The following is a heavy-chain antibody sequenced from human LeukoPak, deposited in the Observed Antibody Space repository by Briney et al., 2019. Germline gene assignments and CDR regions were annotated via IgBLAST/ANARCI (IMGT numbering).Heavy chain of an antibody. V-gene: IGHV1-2*02. CDR2: INPNSGGT. J-gene: IGHJ4*02. Sequence: GASVKVSCKASGYTFTGYYMHWVRQAPGQGLEWMGWINPNSGGTNYAQKFQGRVTMTRDTSISTAYMELSRLRSDDTAVYYCARGQGITIFGVVTPQLDYWGQGTLVTVSS. D-gene: IGHD3-3*01. CDR1: GYTFTGYY. CDR3: ARGQGITIFGVVTPQLDY.